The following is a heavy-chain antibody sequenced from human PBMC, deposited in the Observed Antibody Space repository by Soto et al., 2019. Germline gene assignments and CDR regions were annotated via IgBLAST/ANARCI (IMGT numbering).Heavy chain of an antibody. V-gene: IGHV1-69*12. CDR2: IIPSFGTA. CDR3: AREGGIVATINYFDY. Sequence: QVQLVQSGAEVKKPGSSVKVSCKASGGTFSSYAISWVRQAPGQGLEWVGGIIPSFGTANYAQKFQGRVTITADESTSTAYMELSSMRSEDTAVYYCAREGGIVATINYFDYWGQGTLVTVSS. J-gene: IGHJ4*02. D-gene: IGHD5-12*01. CDR1: GGTFSSYA.